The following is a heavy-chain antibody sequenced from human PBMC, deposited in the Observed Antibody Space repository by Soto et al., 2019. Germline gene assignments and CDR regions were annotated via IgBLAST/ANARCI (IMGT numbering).Heavy chain of an antibody. V-gene: IGHV1-2*02. CDR1: GYTFTGYY. Sequence: QVQLVQSGAEVKKPGASVKVSCKASGYTFTGYYMHWVRQAPGQGLEWMGGINPNSGGTNYAQKFQGRVPMTRDTAISTAYMELRRLRADDTAVYFCARGSLVVVPAVINYYYGMDVWGQGTTVTVSS. CDR3: ARGSLVVVPAVINYYYGMDV. CDR2: INPNSGGT. D-gene: IGHD2-2*02. J-gene: IGHJ6*02.